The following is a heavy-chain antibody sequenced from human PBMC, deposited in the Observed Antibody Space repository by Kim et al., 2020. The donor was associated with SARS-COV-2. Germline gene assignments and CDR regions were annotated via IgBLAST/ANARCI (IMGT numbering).Heavy chain of an antibody. J-gene: IGHJ5*02. CDR2: IYDTGST. CDR3: ARDQNTAMFNWFDP. V-gene: IGHV4-59*01. Sequence: SETLSLTCSVSGGSMSGYYWSWIRQPPGKGLEYIGFIYDTGSTNYNPSLRSRATISVDTSKNQFSLKLTSVTAADTAVYYCARDQNTAMFNWFDPWGQGTLVTVSS. D-gene: IGHD5-18*01. CDR1: GGSMSGYY.